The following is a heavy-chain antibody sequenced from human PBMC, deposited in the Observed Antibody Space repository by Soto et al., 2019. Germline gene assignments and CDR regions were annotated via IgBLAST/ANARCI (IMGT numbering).Heavy chain of an antibody. J-gene: IGHJ3*02. Sequence: ASVKVSCKASGYTVTSYGTSWVRQAPGQGLVWMGWFSAYNGFTNYAQKLQCRDTMTTETSTSTAYMALSTLPSADTSAPYCTRAGVPVDYDSSGYVAHACGIWGQGTMVTVS. CDR3: TRAGVPVDYDSSGYVAHACGI. D-gene: IGHD3-22*01. CDR1: GYTVTSYG. CDR2: FSAYNGFT. V-gene: IGHV1-18*01.